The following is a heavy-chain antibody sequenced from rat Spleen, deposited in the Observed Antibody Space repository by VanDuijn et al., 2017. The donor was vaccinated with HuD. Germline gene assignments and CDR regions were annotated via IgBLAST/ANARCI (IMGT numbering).Heavy chain of an antibody. Sequence: QVQLKESGPGLVQPSQTLSLTCTVSGFSLTRYHVSWVRQPPGKGLEWMGLIWTGGSTAYNSLLKSRLTISRDISKSQVFLKMNSLQTEDTATYFCARDMSSLYVMDAWGQGASVTVSS. J-gene: IGHJ4*01. V-gene: IGHV2-43*01. CDR2: IWTGGST. CDR1: GFSLTRYH. CDR3: ARDMSSLYVMDA. D-gene: IGHD1-2*01.